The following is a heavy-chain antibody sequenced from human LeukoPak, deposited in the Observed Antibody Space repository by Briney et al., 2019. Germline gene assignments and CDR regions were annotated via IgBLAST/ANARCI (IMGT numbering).Heavy chain of an antibody. CDR1: GFTFSSYG. CDR2: ISSSSSYI. J-gene: IGHJ1*01. D-gene: IGHD3-22*01. CDR3: ARDRLLYYYDSGPTGHFQH. Sequence: GGSLRLSCAASGFTFSSYGMHWVRQAPGKGLEWVSSISSSSSYIYYADSVKGRFTISRDNAKNSLYLQMSSLRADDTAVYYCARDRLLYYYDSGPTGHFQHWGQGTLVTV. V-gene: IGHV3-21*01.